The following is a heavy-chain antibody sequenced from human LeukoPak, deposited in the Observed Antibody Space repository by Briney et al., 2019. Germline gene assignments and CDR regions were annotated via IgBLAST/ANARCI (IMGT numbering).Heavy chain of an antibody. CDR1: GGSISSSSYY. Sequence: SETLSLTCTVSGGSISSSSYYWGWIRQPPGKGLEWSGSIYYSGSTYYNPSLKSRVTISVDTSKNQFSLKLSSVTAADTAVYYCARRRITIFGVPSPPDYWGQGTLVTVSS. D-gene: IGHD3-3*01. V-gene: IGHV4-39*07. CDR2: IYYSGST. J-gene: IGHJ4*02. CDR3: ARRRITIFGVPSPPDY.